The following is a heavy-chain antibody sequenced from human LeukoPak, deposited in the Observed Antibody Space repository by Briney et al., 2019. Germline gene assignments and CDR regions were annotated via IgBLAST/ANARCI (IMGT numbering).Heavy chain of an antibody. V-gene: IGHV3-7*01. CDR1: GFTFSSYW. CDR2: IKQDGSEK. J-gene: IGHJ6*03. CDR3: AREGGGSSGWFPYYYYYYMDV. D-gene: IGHD6-19*01. Sequence: PGGSLRLSCAASGFTFSSYWMSWVRQAPGKGLEWVANIKQDGSEKYYVDSVKGRFTISRDNAKNSLYLQMNSLRAEDTAVYYCAREGGGSSGWFPYYYYYYMDVWGNGTTVTVSS.